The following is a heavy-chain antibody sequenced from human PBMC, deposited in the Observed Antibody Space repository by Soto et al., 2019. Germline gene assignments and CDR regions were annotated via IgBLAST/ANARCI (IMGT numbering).Heavy chain of an antibody. CDR3: AHRVLRTVFGLVTTTAIYFDF. D-gene: IGHD3-3*01. Sequence: QITLNESGPTVVRPTETLTLTCRFSGFSLTTSGVGVGWIRQSPVKAPEWLALTYWDDDKRYSASPKSRLTIPTDTSNNQVVLTVSDLDPADTATYFCAHRVLRTVFGLVTTTAIYFDFWGQGTPGAVSS. CDR1: GFSLTTSGVG. J-gene: IGHJ4*02. CDR2: TYWDDDK. V-gene: IGHV2-5*02.